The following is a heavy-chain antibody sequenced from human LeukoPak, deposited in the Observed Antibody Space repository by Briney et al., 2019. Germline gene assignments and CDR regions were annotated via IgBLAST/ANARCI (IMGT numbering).Heavy chain of an antibody. J-gene: IGHJ3*02. V-gene: IGHV3-9*01. D-gene: IGHD3-22*01. Sequence: GGSLRLSCAASGFTFDDYAMHWVRQAPGKGLEWVSGISWNSGSIGYADSVKGRFTISRVNAKNSLYLQMNSLRAEDTALYYCAKDSSGYLGALDAFDIWGQGTMVTVSS. CDR2: ISWNSGSI. CDR1: GFTFDDYA. CDR3: AKDSSGYLGALDAFDI.